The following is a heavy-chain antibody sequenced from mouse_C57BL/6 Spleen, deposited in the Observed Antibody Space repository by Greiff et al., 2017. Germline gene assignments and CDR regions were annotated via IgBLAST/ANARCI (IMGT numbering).Heavy chain of an antibody. J-gene: IGHJ4*01. CDR3: ARGPYYSNTYYAMDY. D-gene: IGHD2-5*01. CDR1: GYTFTSYW. CDR2: IDPSDSET. Sequence: QVQLQQPGAELVRPGSSVKLSCKASGYTFTSYWMHWVKQRPIQGLEWIGNIDPSDSETHYNQKFKDKATLTVDKSSSTAYMQLSSLTSEDSAAYYCARGPYYSNTYYAMDYWGQGTSVTVSS. V-gene: IGHV1-52*01.